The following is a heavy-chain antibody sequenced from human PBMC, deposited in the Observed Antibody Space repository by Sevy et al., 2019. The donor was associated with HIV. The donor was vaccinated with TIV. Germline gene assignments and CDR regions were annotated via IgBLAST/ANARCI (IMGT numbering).Heavy chain of an antibody. Sequence: GGSLRLSCAASGFTFSKYSMSWVRQPPGKGLGWVSTLSLACGEINYEDSVKGRFTISRDNSKSSVYLQMNNLRPEDTAVYYCAREGCTKPHDYWGQGTLVTVSS. V-gene: IGHV3-23*01. D-gene: IGHD2-8*01. CDR2: LSLACGEI. CDR1: GFTFSKYS. CDR3: AREGCTKPHDY. J-gene: IGHJ4*02.